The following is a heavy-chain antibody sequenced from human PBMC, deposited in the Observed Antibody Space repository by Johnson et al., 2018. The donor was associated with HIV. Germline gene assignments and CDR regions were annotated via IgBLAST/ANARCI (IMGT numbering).Heavy chain of an antibody. CDR3: ARGWGFCGGDCPDAFDS. D-gene: IGHD2-21*02. CDR1: GFTVSSNY. J-gene: IGHJ3*02. CDR2: IYSGGST. V-gene: IGHV3-53*01. Sequence: VQLVESGGGLIQPGGSLRLSCAASGFTVSSNYMSWVRQAPGKGLEWVSVIYSGGSTYYADSVKGRFTISRDNSKNTLYLQMNSLRAEDTAVYYCARGWGFCGGDCPDAFDSWGQGTMVTVSS.